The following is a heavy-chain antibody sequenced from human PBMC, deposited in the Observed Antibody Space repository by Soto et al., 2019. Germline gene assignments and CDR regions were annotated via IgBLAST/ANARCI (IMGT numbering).Heavy chain of an antibody. D-gene: IGHD1-1*01. J-gene: IGHJ3*02. V-gene: IGHV5-51*01. CDR1: GASFTSDL. CDR3: ARRRWNGLEAFDI. CDR2: IYPGDSDT. Sequence: PGESLNVSCTGSGASFTSDLIGCVRQMPGKGLEWMGIIYPGDSDTRYSPSFQGQVTISADKSISTAYLQWSSLKASDTAMYYCARRRWNGLEAFDIWGQGTMVTVSS.